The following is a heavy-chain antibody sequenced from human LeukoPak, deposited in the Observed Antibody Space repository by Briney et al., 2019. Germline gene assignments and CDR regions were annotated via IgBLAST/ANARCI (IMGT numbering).Heavy chain of an antibody. CDR2: IRQDGSDK. D-gene: IGHD5-18*01. J-gene: IGHJ4*02. CDR1: GFTFSSYW. Sequence: GGSLRLSCAASGFTFSSYWMSWVRQAPGKGLEWVANIRQDGSDKYYVDSVKGRFTISRDNAKTSLYLQMNSLRAEDTAVYYCARSLWPEDYWGQGTLVTVSS. CDR3: ARSLWPEDY. V-gene: IGHV3-7*01.